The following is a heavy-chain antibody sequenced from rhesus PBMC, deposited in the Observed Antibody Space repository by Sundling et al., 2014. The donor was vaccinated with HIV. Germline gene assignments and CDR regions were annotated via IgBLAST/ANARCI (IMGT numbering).Heavy chain of an antibody. J-gene: IGHJ4*01. Sequence: QVQLQESGPGLVKPSETLSLTCAVSGGFVTNDYYWNWIRQPPGKGLEWIGYISYSGGTSYSPSLKSRVTISKDTSKNQFSLKLNSVTAADTAVYYCARTRQLQLGIDYWGQGVLVTVSS. D-gene: IGHD1-44*01. CDR3: ARTRQLQLGIDY. CDR1: GGFVTNDYY. CDR2: ISYSGGT. V-gene: IGHV4-122*02.